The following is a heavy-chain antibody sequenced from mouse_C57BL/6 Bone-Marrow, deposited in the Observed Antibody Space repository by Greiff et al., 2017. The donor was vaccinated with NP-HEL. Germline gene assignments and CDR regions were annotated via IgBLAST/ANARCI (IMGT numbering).Heavy chain of an antibody. D-gene: IGHD2-5*01. V-gene: IGHV7-1*01. CDR2: SRNKANDYTT. CDR1: GFTFSDFY. J-gene: IGHJ4*01. CDR3: AGSNSYYYAMDY. Sequence: EVQLVESGGGLVQSGRSLRLSCATSGFTFSDFYMEWVRQAPGKGLEWIAASRNKANDYTTESSASVKGRFIVSRDTSQSILYLQMNALRAEDTAIYYCAGSNSYYYAMDYWGQGTSVTVSS.